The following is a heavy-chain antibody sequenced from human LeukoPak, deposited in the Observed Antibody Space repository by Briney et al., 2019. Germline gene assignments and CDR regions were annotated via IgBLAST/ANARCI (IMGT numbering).Heavy chain of an antibody. CDR3: ARPRGCGSARCNNFDY. D-gene: IGHD2-2*01. J-gene: IGHJ4*02. Sequence: GGSLRLSCVVSGFDFSGFSMSWVRQAPGKGLEWVAIMDEYGSDIFYVESVKGRFIISRANARNSLYLQMNNLRAEDTAVYYCARPRGCGSARCNNFDYWGQGTLVTVSS. V-gene: IGHV3-7*01. CDR1: GFDFSGFS. CDR2: MDEYGSDI.